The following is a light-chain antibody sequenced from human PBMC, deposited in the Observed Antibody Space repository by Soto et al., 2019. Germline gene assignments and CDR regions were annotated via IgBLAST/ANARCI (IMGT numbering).Light chain of an antibody. J-gene: IGKJ2*01. CDR1: QSVSSS. CDR2: DAS. V-gene: IGKV3-11*01. CDR3: QQRSNWPRT. Sequence: EIVLTQSPATLSLSPGERATLSCRASQSVSSSLAWYQQKPGQAPRLLIYDASNRATGIPARFSGSGSGTDFTLTISGLEPEDFAVYYCQQRSNWPRTFGQGTKLEIK.